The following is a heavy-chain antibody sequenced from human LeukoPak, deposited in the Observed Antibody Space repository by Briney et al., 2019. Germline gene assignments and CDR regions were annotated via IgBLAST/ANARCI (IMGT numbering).Heavy chain of an antibody. V-gene: IGHV4-4*02. CDR3: ARASGGYCSSTSCYRNWFDP. J-gene: IGHJ5*02. Sequence: PSETLSLTCAVSGGSISSSNWWSWVRQPPEKGLEWIGEIYHSGSTNYNPSLKSRVTISIDKSKNQFSLKLSSVTAADTAVYYCARASGGYCSSTSCYRNWFDPWGQGTLVTVSS. CDR2: IYHSGST. D-gene: IGHD2-2*02. CDR1: GGSISSSNW.